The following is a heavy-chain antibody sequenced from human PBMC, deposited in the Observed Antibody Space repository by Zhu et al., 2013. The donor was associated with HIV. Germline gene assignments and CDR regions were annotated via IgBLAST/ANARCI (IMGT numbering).Heavy chain of an antibody. J-gene: IGHJ4*02. CDR3: ATDLTWNSDY. V-gene: IGHV1-24*01. CDR1: GYSFIGLS. CDR2: FDPEDGET. Sequence: QVQLVQSGAEVKKPGASVKVSCRVSGYSFIGLSIHWVRQAPGKGLEWLGGFDPEDGETIYAQKFQGRVTMTEDTSTDTAYMELSSLRSEDTAVYYCATDLTWNSDYWGQGTLVTVSS. D-gene: IGHD1-7*01.